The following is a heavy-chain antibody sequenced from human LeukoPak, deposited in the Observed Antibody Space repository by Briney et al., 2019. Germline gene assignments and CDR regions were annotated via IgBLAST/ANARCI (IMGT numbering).Heavy chain of an antibody. J-gene: IGHJ5*02. CDR1: GFTFSNYA. CDR2: ISSSSSYI. D-gene: IGHD6-19*01. CDR3: ARVSSSGWYNWFDP. Sequence: GGSLRLSCAASGFTFSNYAMSWVRQAPGKGLEWVSSISSSSSYIYYADSVKGRFTISRDNAKNSLYLQMNSLRAEDTAVYYCARVSSSGWYNWFDPWGQGTLVTVSS. V-gene: IGHV3-21*01.